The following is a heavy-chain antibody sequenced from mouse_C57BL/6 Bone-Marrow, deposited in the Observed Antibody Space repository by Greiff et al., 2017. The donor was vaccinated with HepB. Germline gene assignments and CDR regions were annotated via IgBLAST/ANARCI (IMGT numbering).Heavy chain of an antibody. Sequence: QVQLQQSGAELVMPGASVKLSCKASGYTFTSYWMHWVKQRPGQGLEWIGEIDPSDSYTNYNQKFKGKSTLTVDKSSSTAYMQLSSLTSEDSAVYYCARVRYYGSSYFDYWGQGTTLTVSS. V-gene: IGHV1-69*01. D-gene: IGHD1-1*01. CDR3: ARVRYYGSSYFDY. CDR2: IDPSDSYT. J-gene: IGHJ2*01. CDR1: GYTFTSYW.